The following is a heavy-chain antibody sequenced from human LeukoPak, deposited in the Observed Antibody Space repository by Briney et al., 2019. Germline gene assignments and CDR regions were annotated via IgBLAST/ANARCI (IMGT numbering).Heavy chain of an antibody. J-gene: IGHJ4*02. CDR2: IYYSEST. CDR3: YILGYCSGGSCYESWIYFDY. D-gene: IGHD2-15*01. V-gene: IGHV4-59*01. Sequence: PSETLSLTCTVSGGSISSYYWSWIRQPPGKGLEWIGYIYYSESTNYNPSLKSRVTISVDTSKNQFSLKLSSVTAADTAVYYCYILGYCSGGSCYESWIYFDYWGQGTLVTVSS. CDR1: GGSISSYY.